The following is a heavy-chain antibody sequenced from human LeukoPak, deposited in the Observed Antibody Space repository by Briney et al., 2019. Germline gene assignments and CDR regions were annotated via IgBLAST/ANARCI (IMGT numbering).Heavy chain of an antibody. D-gene: IGHD5-24*01. V-gene: IGHV3-11*04. CDR3: ARDQNGYSLHDAFEI. J-gene: IGHJ3*02. CDR1: GFNLSDYF. CDR2: ISITAKTK. Sequence: AGGSLRLSCVASGFNLSDYFMTWIRQAPGKGLEWPSYISITAKTKYYADSVKGRFTISRDNAQSSLYLQMDSLRAEDTAVYYCARDQNGYSLHDAFEIWGQGTMVTVSS.